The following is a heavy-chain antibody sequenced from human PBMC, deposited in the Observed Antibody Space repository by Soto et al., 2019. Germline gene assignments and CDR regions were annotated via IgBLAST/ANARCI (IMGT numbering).Heavy chain of an antibody. CDR3: ARRAPFSYYDSSTYYFPGAFDI. V-gene: IGHV4-39*07. CDR2: LFHTGST. CDR1: GGSIRNTNYY. Sequence: PSETLSLTCTVSGGSIRNTNYYWGWIRQPPGKGLEWIGSLFHTGSTYYHPSLKSRVTISVDTSKNQFSLNLRSVTAADTAVYYCARRAPFSYYDSSTYYFPGAFDIWGQGTMVTVSS. D-gene: IGHD3-22*01. J-gene: IGHJ3*02.